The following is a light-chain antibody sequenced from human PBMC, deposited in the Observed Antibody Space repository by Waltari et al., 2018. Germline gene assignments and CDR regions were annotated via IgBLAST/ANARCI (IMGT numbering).Light chain of an antibody. J-gene: IGLJ3*02. CDR2: ANY. CDR3: ATWDDSLSGRV. CDR1: TSNIGTNT. Sequence: QSVLTPPPSPSGTPGQRVTISCSGSTSNIGTNTFTWYQLLPGTAPKTVIFANYHRPSGVPDRFSASKSGTSASLVISGLQSEDEADYFCATWDDSLSGRVFGGGTKVTVL. V-gene: IGLV1-44*01.